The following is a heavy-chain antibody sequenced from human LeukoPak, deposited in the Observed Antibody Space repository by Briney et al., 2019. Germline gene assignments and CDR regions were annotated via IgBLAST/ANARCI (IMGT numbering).Heavy chain of an antibody. Sequence: GASVKVSCKASGGTFSSYAISWVRQAPGQGLEWMGRIIPIFGTANYAQKFQGRVTITTDESTSTAYMELSSLRSEDTDVYYCARANDFWRGYSNMDVWGKGTTVTVSS. CDR2: IIPIFGTA. D-gene: IGHD3-3*01. CDR1: GGTFSSYA. CDR3: ARANDFWRGYSNMDV. V-gene: IGHV1-69*05. J-gene: IGHJ6*03.